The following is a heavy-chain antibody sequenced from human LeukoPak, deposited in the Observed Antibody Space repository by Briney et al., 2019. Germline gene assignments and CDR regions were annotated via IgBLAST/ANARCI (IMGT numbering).Heavy chain of an antibody. J-gene: IGHJ1*01. CDR2: IIPILGIA. CDR3: ARPGAAALGTIILQH. D-gene: IGHD6-13*01. Sequence: GASVKVSCKASGGTFSSYAISWVRQAPGQGLEWMGRIIPILGIANYAQKFQGRVTITADKSTSTAYMELSSLRSEDTAVYYCARPGAAALGTIILQHWGQGTLVTVSS. V-gene: IGHV1-69*04. CDR1: GGTFSSYA.